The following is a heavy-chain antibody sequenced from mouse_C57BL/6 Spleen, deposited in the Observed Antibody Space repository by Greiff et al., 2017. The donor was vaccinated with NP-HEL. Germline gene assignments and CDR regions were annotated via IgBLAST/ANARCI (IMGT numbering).Heavy chain of an antibody. CDR2: INYDGSST. D-gene: IGHD2-4*01. CDR1: GFTFSDYY. Sequence: EVKLVESEGGLVQPGSSMKLSCTASGFTFSDYYMAWVRQVPEKGLEWVANINYDGSSTYYLDSLKSRFIISRDNAKNILYLQMSSLKSEDTATYYCARESDYDEIDYWGQGTTLTVSS. CDR3: ARESDYDEIDY. V-gene: IGHV5-16*01. J-gene: IGHJ2*01.